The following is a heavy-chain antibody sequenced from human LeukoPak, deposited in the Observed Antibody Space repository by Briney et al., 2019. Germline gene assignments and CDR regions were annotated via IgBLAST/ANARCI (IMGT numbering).Heavy chain of an antibody. CDR3: ARELNGYGYYFFDY. CDR2: ISYDGSNK. CDR1: GFTFSSYG. V-gene: IGHV3-30*03. D-gene: IGHD3-16*01. J-gene: IGHJ4*02. Sequence: QPGRSLRLSCAASGFTFSSYGMHWVRQAPGKGLEWVAVISYDGSNKYYADSVKGRFTISRDNSKNTLYLQMNGLGAEDTAVYYCARELNGYGYYFFDYWGPGTLVTVSS.